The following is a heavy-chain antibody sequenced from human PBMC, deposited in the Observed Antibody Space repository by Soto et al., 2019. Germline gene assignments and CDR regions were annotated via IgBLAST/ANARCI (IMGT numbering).Heavy chain of an antibody. J-gene: IGHJ5*02. CDR2: INSDGSST. CDR1: GFTFSSYW. CDR3: ARGGRMQWELRDWFDP. Sequence: GRSLRLSCAASGFTFSSYWMHWVRQAPGKGLVWVSRINSDGSSTSYADSVKGRFTISRDNAKNTLYLQMNSLRAEDAAVYYCARGGRMQWELRDWFDPWGQGTLVTVSS. V-gene: IGHV3-74*01. D-gene: IGHD1-26*01.